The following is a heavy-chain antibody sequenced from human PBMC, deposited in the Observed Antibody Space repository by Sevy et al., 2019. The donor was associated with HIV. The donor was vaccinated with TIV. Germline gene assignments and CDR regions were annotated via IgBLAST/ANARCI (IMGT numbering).Heavy chain of an antibody. V-gene: IGHV3-30-3*01. Sequence: GGSLRLSCAASGFTFSRYAMHWVRQAPGKGLEWVAVISYDGSNKYYADSVKGRFTISRDNSKNTLYLQMNSLRAEDTAVYYCARDKHYYGSGGDIWGQGTMVTVSS. D-gene: IGHD3-10*01. J-gene: IGHJ3*02. CDR3: ARDKHYYGSGGDI. CDR2: ISYDGSNK. CDR1: GFTFSRYA.